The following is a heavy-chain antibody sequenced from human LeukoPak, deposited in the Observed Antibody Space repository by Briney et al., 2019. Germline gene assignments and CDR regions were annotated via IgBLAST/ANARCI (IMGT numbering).Heavy chain of an antibody. V-gene: IGHV3-21*01. Sequence: GGALRLSCAPCGFTFSSYSMNLVRQAPVKGLEWFSCISSSSSYIYYADSVKGRFTISRDNAKYSLYLQMNSLRAEDTAVYYWARDGGDRSDAFDIWGQGTMVTVSS. D-gene: IGHD3-16*01. CDR1: GFTFSSYS. CDR2: ISSSSSYI. CDR3: ARDGGDRSDAFDI. J-gene: IGHJ3*02.